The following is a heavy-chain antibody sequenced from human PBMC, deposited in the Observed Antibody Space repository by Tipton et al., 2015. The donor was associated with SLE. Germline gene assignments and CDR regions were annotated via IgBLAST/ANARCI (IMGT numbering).Heavy chain of an antibody. CDR3: ARGGSSWYSYAFDI. V-gene: IGHV4-59*01. CDR1: GDSISHYY. CDR2: VYYSGST. D-gene: IGHD6-13*01. J-gene: IGHJ3*02. Sequence: TLSLTCTVSGDSISHYYWTWIRQPPGKGLEWVGYVYYSGSTTYNPSLKSRVTISVDTSRNQFSLKLNSVTAADTAVYYCARGGSSWYSYAFDIWGQGTMVTVSS.